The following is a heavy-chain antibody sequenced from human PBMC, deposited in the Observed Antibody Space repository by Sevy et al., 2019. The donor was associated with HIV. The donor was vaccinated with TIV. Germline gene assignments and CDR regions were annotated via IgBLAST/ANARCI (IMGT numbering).Heavy chain of an antibody. J-gene: IGHJ4*02. Sequence: GGSLRLSCAASGFIFSNYYMTWVRQAPGKGLEWVSYISDRSDTISYADSVKGRFTISRENAKNARYLQMSGLRGEDTAVYYCARVRDRYCSGGSCYYGYFFDYWGQGTLVTVSS. D-gene: IGHD2-15*01. CDR3: ARVRDRYCSGGSCYYGYFFDY. V-gene: IGHV3-48*01. CDR1: GFIFSNYY. CDR2: ISDRSDTI.